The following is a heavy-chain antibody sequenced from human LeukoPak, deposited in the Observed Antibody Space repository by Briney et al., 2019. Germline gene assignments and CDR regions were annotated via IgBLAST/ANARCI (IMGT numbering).Heavy chain of an antibody. CDR1: GGSISSDY. V-gene: IGHV4-34*01. CDR3: ARGSYSSGWYRTRGKFDP. J-gene: IGHJ5*02. CDR2: INHSGST. Sequence: PSETLSLTCTVSGGSISSDYWSWIRQPPGKGLEWIGEINHSGSTNYNPSLKSRVTISVDTSKNQFSLKLSSVTAADTAVYYCARGSYSSGWYRTRGKFDPWGQGTLVTVSS. D-gene: IGHD6-19*01.